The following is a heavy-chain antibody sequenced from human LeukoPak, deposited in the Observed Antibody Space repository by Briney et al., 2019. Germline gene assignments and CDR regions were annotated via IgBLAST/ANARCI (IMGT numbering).Heavy chain of an antibody. CDR3: KYCSGGSCFFGDDAFDI. CDR1: GYTFTSYG. Sequence: ASVKVSCKASGYTFTSYGISWVRQAPGQGVEWMGWISAYNGNTNYAQKLQGRVTMTTDTSTSTAYMELRSLRSDDTAVYYCKYCSGGSCFFGDDAFDIWGQGTMVTVSS. D-gene: IGHD2-15*01. V-gene: IGHV1-18*01. CDR2: ISAYNGNT. J-gene: IGHJ3*02.